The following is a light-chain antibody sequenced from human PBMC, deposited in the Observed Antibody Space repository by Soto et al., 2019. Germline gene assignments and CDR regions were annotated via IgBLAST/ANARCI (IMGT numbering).Light chain of an antibody. CDR3: QQYNNWPAIT. J-gene: IGKJ5*01. V-gene: IGKV4-1*01. CDR1: QSVLYSSTNKNY. CDR2: WAS. Sequence: DIVMTQSPDSLAVSLGERATINCKSSQSVLYSSTNKNYLAWYQQKPGQPPKLLIYWASTRESGVPERFSGSGSGTDFTLTISSLQSEDFAIYYCQQYNNWPAITFGQGTRLEIK.